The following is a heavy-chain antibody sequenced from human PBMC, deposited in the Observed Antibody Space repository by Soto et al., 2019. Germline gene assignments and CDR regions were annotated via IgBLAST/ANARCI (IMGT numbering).Heavy chain of an antibody. V-gene: IGHV3-33*01. CDR2: IGSDGRNS. J-gene: IGHJ4*02. CDR1: GFTFSRHG. D-gene: IGHD4-17*01. Sequence: QLQLVESGGGVIQPGRSLRLSCAASGFTFSRHGMHWVRQAPGKGLEWVAVIGSDGRNSFYTASVKGRFTISRDNSNNMLYPEMNSLRVDDTAVYYCARDDVYDDNGLEEWGQGTLATVSS. CDR3: ARDDVYDDNGLEE.